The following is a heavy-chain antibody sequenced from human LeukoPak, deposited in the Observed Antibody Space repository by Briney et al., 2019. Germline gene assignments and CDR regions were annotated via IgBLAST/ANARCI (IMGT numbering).Heavy chain of an antibody. Sequence: SAKISCKTSGFTFTSSAIQWGRPARGQRLGWIGWIVVGSSNTNYAKKFQERVTITTDMYTSRAYMELSSLRSEDTAVYYCAAVQVGANYYFDYWGQGTLVTVSS. V-gene: IGHV1-58*02. CDR1: GFTFTSSA. CDR3: AAVQVGANYYFDY. CDR2: IVVGSSNT. D-gene: IGHD1-26*01. J-gene: IGHJ4*02.